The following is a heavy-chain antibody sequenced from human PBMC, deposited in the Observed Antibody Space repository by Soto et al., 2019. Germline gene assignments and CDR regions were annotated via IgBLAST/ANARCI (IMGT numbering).Heavy chain of an antibody. CDR2: IYYSGST. CDR1: GGSISSYY. D-gene: IGHD5-18*01. V-gene: IGHV4-59*01. Sequence: KPSETLSLTCTVSGGSISSYYWSWIRQPPGKGLEWIGYIYYSGSTNYNPSLKSRVTISVDTSKNQFSLKLSSVTAADTAVYYCARVTWIQSYYYYYGMDVWGQGTTVTVSS. CDR3: ARVTWIQSYYYYYGMDV. J-gene: IGHJ6*02.